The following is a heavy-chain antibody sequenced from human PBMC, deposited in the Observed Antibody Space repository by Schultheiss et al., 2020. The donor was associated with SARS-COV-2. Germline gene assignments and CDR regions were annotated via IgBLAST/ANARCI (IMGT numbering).Heavy chain of an antibody. Sequence: GGSLRLSCAASGFTFRSYGMHWVRQAPGKGLEWVSYISSSGSTIYYADSVKGRFTISRDNAKNSLFLQMNSLRAEDTAVYYCARENYYYDSSGYEFGNWGQGTLVTVSS. CDR3: ARENYYYDSSGYEFGN. D-gene: IGHD3-22*01. V-gene: IGHV3-48*04. J-gene: IGHJ4*02. CDR1: GFTFRSYG. CDR2: ISSSGSTI.